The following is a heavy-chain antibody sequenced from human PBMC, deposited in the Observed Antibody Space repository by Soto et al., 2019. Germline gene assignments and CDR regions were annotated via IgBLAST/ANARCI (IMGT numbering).Heavy chain of an antibody. D-gene: IGHD3-10*01. CDR3: AKEGGLWFGELLSWFDP. J-gene: IGHJ5*02. V-gene: IGHV3-23*01. CDR1: GFTFSSYA. CDR2: ISGSGGST. Sequence: GGSLRLSCAASGFTFSSYAMSWVRQAPGKGLEWVSAISGSGGSTYYADSVKGRFTISRDNSKNTLYLQMNSLRAEDTAVYYCAKEGGLWFGELLSWFDPGGQGTLVTVSS.